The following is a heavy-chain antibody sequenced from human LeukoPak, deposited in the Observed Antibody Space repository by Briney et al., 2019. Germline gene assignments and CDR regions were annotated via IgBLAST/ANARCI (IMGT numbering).Heavy chain of an antibody. J-gene: IGHJ4*02. V-gene: IGHV4-61*02. D-gene: IGHD6-19*01. Sequence: SETLSLTCTVSGGSISSGSYYWSWIRQPAGKGLEWIGRIYTSGSTNYNPSLKSRVTISVDTSKNQFSLKLSSVTAEDTAVYYCATVPRSSGWSPFDYWGQGTLVTVSS. CDR2: IYTSGST. CDR1: GGSISSGSYY. CDR3: ATVPRSSGWSPFDY.